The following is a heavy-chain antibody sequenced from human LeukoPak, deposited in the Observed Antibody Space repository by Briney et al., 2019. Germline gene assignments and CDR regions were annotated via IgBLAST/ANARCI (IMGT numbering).Heavy chain of an antibody. CDR2: ISAYNGNT. J-gene: IGHJ4*02. CDR3: ARGLWYSSSWYGGYYFDY. Sequence: ASVKVSCKASGYTFTSYGISWVRQAPGQGLEWMGWISAYNGNTNYAQKLQGRVTMTTDTSTSTAYMELRSLRSDNTAVYYCARGLWYSSSWYGGYYFDYWGQGTLVTVSS. D-gene: IGHD6-13*01. V-gene: IGHV1-18*01. CDR1: GYTFTSYG.